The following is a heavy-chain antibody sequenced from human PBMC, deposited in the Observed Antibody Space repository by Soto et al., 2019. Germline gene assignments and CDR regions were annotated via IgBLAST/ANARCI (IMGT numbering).Heavy chain of an antibody. CDR2: IIPIFGTA. Sequence: SVKVSCKAAGGTFSSYAISWVRQAPGQGLEWMGGIIPIFGTANYAQKFQGRVTITADESTSTAYMELSSLRSEDTAVYYCARNREYSSSSLHDYWGQGTLVTVSS. J-gene: IGHJ4*02. D-gene: IGHD6-6*01. CDR1: GGTFSSYA. CDR3: ARNREYSSSSLHDY. V-gene: IGHV1-69*13.